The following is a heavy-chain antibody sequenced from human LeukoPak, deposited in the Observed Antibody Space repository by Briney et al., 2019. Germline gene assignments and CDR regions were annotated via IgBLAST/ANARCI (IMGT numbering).Heavy chain of an antibody. J-gene: IGHJ4*02. Sequence: SETLSLTCTVSGGSISGGSITSYYWSWIRQPPGKGLEWIGYIYYSGSTNYNPSLKSRVTISVDTSKNQFSLKLSSVTAADTAVYYCARVDTAMGWGYFDYWGQGTLVTVSS. V-gene: IGHV4-61*01. D-gene: IGHD5-18*01. CDR1: GGSISGGSITSYY. CDR2: IYYSGST. CDR3: ARVDTAMGWGYFDY.